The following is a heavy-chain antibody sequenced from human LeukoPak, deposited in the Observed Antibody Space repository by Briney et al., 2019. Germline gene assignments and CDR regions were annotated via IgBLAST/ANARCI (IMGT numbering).Heavy chain of an antibody. CDR2: IYYSGST. CDR3: ARDCSSTSCYGRGPYGMDV. V-gene: IGHV4-59*12. J-gene: IGHJ6*02. Sequence: TSETLSLTCTVSGGSISSYYWSWIRQPPGKGLEWIGYIYYSGSTNYNPSLKSRVTISVDTSKNQFSLKLSSVTAADTAVYYCARDCSSTSCYGRGPYGMDVWGQGTTVTVSS. CDR1: GGSISSYY. D-gene: IGHD2-2*01.